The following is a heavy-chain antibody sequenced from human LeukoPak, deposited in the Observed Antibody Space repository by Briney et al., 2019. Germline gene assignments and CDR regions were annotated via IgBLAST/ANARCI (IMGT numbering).Heavy chain of an antibody. D-gene: IGHD3-10*01. Sequence: SETLSLTCTVSGGSISSYYWSWIRQPPGKGLEWIGYMYYTGSTNYNPSLKSRVTISVDTSKNQFSLKLSSVTAADTAVYYCAREGRSRGWFDPWGQGTLVTVSS. V-gene: IGHV4-59*01. CDR1: GGSISSYY. CDR3: AREGRSRGWFDP. CDR2: MYYTGST. J-gene: IGHJ5*02.